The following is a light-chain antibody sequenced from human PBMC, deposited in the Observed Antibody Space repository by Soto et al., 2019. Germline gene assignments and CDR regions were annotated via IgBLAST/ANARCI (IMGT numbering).Light chain of an antibody. J-gene: IGKJ1*01. CDR1: QSVTSSY. CDR2: GAS. V-gene: IGKV3-20*01. Sequence: IVLTQSPGTLSLSPGERATLSCRASQSVTSSYLGWYQQKPGQAPRLLIYGASTRATGIPDRFSGSGSGTDFTLTISRLEPEAFAVYYCQQYSSSPETFGQGTKVEIK. CDR3: QQYSSSPET.